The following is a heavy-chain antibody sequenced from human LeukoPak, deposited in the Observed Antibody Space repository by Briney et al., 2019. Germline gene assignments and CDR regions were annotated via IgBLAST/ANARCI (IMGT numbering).Heavy chain of an antibody. J-gene: IGHJ6*02. CDR1: GFTFDDYA. CDR2: ICSSSSTI. Sequence: PGGSLRLSCAASGFTFDDYALNWVRQAPGKGLGWVSYICSSSSTIYYADSVKGRFTISRDNAKNSLYLQMNSLRAEDTAVYYCAMGGYYGSGSRIYYYYGMDVWGQGTTVTVSS. V-gene: IGHV3-48*04. CDR3: AMGGYYGSGSRIYYYYGMDV. D-gene: IGHD3-10*01.